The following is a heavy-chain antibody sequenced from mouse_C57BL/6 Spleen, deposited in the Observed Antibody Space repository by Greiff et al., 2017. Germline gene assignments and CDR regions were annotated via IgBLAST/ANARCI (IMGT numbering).Heavy chain of an antibody. CDR2: ISSGGSYT. CDR3: ARRGYSNYGWYFDV. D-gene: IGHD2-5*01. Sequence: EVKVVESGGDLVKPGGSLKLSCAASGFTFSSYGMSWVRQTPDKRLEWVATISSGGSYTYYPDSVKGRFTISRDNAKNTLYLQMSSLKSEDTAMYYCARRGYSNYGWYFDVWGTGTTVTVSS. V-gene: IGHV5-6*02. J-gene: IGHJ1*03. CDR1: GFTFSSYG.